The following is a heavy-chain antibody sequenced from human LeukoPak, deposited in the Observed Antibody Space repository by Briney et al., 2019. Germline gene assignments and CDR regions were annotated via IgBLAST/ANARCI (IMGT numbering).Heavy chain of an antibody. Sequence: GGSLRLHCAASGFTFSDHYIDWDRQAPGKGLEWVGRARNRRNGYSTQYAASVKGRFTFSRDDSENTVYLQMNSLKTEDTAVYFCARIMRVDYGTYYFDYWGPGTLVTVSS. J-gene: IGHJ4*02. CDR3: ARIMRVDYGTYYFDY. CDR1: GFTFSDHY. V-gene: IGHV3-72*01. CDR2: ARNRRNGYST. D-gene: IGHD4/OR15-4a*01.